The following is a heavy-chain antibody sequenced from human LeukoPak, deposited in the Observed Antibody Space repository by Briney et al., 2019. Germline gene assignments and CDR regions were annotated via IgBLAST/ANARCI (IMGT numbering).Heavy chain of an antibody. CDR1: GFTFSSYW. J-gene: IGHJ4*02. Sequence: PGGSLRLSCAASGFTFSSYWMSWVRRAPGKGLEWVANIKQDGSEKYYVDSVKGRFTISRDNAKNSLYLQMNSLRAEDTAVYYCARDFGDFWSGYYTGGLDYWGQGTLVTVSS. CDR3: ARDFGDFWSGYYTGGLDY. V-gene: IGHV3-7*01. CDR2: IKQDGSEK. D-gene: IGHD3-3*01.